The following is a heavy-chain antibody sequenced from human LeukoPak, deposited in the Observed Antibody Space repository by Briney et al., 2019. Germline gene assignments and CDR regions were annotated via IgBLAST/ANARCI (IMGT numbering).Heavy chain of an antibody. CDR2: ISSSSITI. CDR1: GFTFSSYS. Sequence: GGSLRLSCAASGFTFSSYSMNWVRQAPGKGLEWVSYISSSSITIYYADSVKGRFTISRDNAKNSLYLQMNSLRAEDTAVYYCARVAYWYYGSGRDRGFDYWGQGTLVTVSS. CDR3: ARVAYWYYGSGRDRGFDY. D-gene: IGHD3-10*01. J-gene: IGHJ4*02. V-gene: IGHV3-48*01.